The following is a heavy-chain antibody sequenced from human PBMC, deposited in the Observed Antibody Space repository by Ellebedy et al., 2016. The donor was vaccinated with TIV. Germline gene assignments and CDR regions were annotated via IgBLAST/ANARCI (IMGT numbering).Heavy chain of an antibody. CDR2: IKQDGSEK. D-gene: IGHD6-6*01. J-gene: IGHJ4*02. CDR3: ASEYSSSSHWGY. CDR1: GLTFSSYW. V-gene: IGHV3-7*03. Sequence: GGSLRLSCAASGLTFSSYWMSWVRQAPGKGLEWVANIKQDGSEKYYVDSVKGRFTISRDNAKNSLYLQMNSLRAEDTAVYYCASEYSSSSHWGYWGQGTLVTVSS.